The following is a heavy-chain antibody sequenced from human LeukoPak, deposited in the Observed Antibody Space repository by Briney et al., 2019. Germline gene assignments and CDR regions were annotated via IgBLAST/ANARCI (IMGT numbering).Heavy chain of an antibody. J-gene: IGHJ4*02. D-gene: IGHD3-3*01. CDR2: ISSSGSTI. CDR1: GFTFSSYE. CDR3: ARSNDFWSGYPYYFDY. Sequence: GGSLRLSCAASGFTFSSYEMNWVRQAPGKGLEWVSYISSSGSTIYYADSVKGRFTISRDNAKNSLYLQMNSLRAEDTAVYYCARSNDFWSGYPYYFDYWGQGTLVTVSS. V-gene: IGHV3-48*03.